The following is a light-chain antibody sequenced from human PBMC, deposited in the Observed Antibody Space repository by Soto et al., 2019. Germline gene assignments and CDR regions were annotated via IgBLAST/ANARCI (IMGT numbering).Light chain of an antibody. CDR3: QQYNNWPPT. Sequence: ETMMTQYPDTLSVSLGERATLSCRASQSLRSSLAWYQQKPGQAPSLLIYDASTRATGIPARFSGSGSGTDFTLTIRCLQSEAFAVYYCQQYNNWPPTFGQGTKVESK. J-gene: IGKJ1*01. CDR2: DAS. CDR1: QSLRSS. V-gene: IGKV3-15*01.